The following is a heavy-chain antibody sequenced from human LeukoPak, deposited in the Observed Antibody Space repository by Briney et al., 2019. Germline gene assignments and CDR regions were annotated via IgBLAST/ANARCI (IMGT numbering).Heavy chain of an antibody. CDR1: GFTFSSYC. Sequence: GGSLRLSCAASGFTFSSYCMHWVRQAPGKGLVWVSDTNTDGSSTMYADSVKGRFTIARDNAKNTLYLQMNSPRAEDTAVYYCYGANAEHWGQGTLVTVSS. CDR2: TNTDGSST. D-gene: IGHD4-23*01. J-gene: IGHJ1*01. CDR3: YGANAEH. V-gene: IGHV3-74*03.